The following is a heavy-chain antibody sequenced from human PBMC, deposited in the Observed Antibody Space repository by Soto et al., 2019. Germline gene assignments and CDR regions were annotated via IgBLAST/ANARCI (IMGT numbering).Heavy chain of an antibody. CDR2: ISTHNGNT. V-gene: IGHV1-18*04. CDR3: AREGILGLFDAYDL. J-gene: IGHJ3*01. D-gene: IGHD3-3*01. CDR1: GYTFSTYG. Sequence: ASVKVSCKASGYTFSTYGISWVRQAPGQRLEWMGWISTHNGNTIYAQKFQGRVIMTMDTSTTTVYMELRSLRPDDTAVYLCAREGILGLFDAYDLWGQGTMVTVSS.